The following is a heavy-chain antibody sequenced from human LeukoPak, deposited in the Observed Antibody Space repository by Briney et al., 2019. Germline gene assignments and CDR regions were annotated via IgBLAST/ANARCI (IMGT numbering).Heavy chain of an antibody. D-gene: IGHD3-16*01. V-gene: IGHV4-38-2*02. CDR3: ARDLPAPDDYVYMDV. J-gene: IGHJ6*03. CDR2: IYHSGST. Sequence: SETLSLTCTVSDYSISSAVYWGWIRQPPGKGLEWIGSIYHSGSTSYNPSLKSRVTISADTSKNQFSLKLSSVTAADTAVYYCARDLPAPDDYVYMDVWGKGTTVTVSS. CDR1: DYSISSAVY.